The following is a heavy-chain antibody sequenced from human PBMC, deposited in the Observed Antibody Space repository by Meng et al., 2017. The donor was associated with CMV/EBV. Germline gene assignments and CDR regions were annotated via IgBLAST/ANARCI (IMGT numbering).Heavy chain of an antibody. D-gene: IGHD1-26*01. CDR3: ARPRVGATWDY. Sequence: GESLKISCAASGFTFSSYWMSWVRQAPGKGLEWVANIKQDGSGKYYVDSVKGRFTISRDNAKNSLYLQMNSLRAEDTAVYYCARPRVGATWDYWGQGTLVTVSS. CDR2: IKQDGSGK. CDR1: GFTFSSYW. V-gene: IGHV3-7*01. J-gene: IGHJ4*02.